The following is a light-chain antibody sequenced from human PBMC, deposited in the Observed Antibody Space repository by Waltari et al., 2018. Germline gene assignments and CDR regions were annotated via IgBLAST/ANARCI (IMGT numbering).Light chain of an antibody. Sequence: SYELPQPPSVSVSPGQTASITCSADILGHQYASCYQQKPGQSPLLVIYQDTKRPAGIPERFSGSKSGNAATLTISGTQAMDEADYYCQALGTGAWVFGGGTKLTVL. CDR3: QALGTGAWV. CDR2: QDT. V-gene: IGLV3-1*01. J-gene: IGLJ3*02. CDR1: ILGHQY.